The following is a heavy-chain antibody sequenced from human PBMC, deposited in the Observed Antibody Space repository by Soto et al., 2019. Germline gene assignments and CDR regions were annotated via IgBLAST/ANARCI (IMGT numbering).Heavy chain of an antibody. CDR1: VGTFSSYA. D-gene: IGHD6-19*01. Sequence: QVQLVQSGAEVKKPGSSVKVSCKASVGTFSSYAISWVRQAPGQGLEWMGGIIPIFGTANYAQKFQGRVTITADESTSTAYMELSRLRSEDTAVYYCARTSIAVAGPPDYWGQGTLVTVSS. CDR2: IIPIFGTA. CDR3: ARTSIAVAGPPDY. V-gene: IGHV1-69*01. J-gene: IGHJ4*02.